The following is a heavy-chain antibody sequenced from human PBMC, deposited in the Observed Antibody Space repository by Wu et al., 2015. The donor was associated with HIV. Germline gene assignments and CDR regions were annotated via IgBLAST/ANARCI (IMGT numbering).Heavy chain of an antibody. CDR1: GYTFTSYD. J-gene: IGHJ3*01. D-gene: IGHD3-22*01. Sequence: QVQLVQSGAEVKKPGASVKVSCKASGYTFTSYDINWVRQATGQGLEWMGWMNPXSGNTGYAQKFQGRVTMTRNTSISTAYMELSSLRSEDTAVYYCAREVVVINDCLFDYRGDQGTSGHRLF. V-gene: IGHV1-8*01. CDR3: AREVVVINDCLFDYR. CDR2: MNPXSGNT.